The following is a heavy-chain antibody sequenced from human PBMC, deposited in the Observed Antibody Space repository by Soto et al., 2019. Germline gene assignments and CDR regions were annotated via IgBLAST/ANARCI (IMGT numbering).Heavy chain of an antibody. CDR3: ARQPVSLSGKFFCYSNGLDV. D-gene: IGHD3-3*01. J-gene: IGHJ6*02. V-gene: IGHV4-34*01. CDR1: GGSFSDYF. Sequence: QVQLQQWGAGLLKPSETLSLACAVYGGSFSDYFWGWICHPPGKGLEWIGEIHHSGTTHYNPALKSRVTISVDTSKNQFSLRLNSVTAADTAVYYCARQPVSLSGKFFCYSNGLDVWGQGTTVTVSS. CDR2: IHHSGTT.